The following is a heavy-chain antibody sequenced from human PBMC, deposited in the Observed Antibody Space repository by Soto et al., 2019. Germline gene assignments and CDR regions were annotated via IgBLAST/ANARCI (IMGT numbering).Heavy chain of an antibody. D-gene: IGHD4-4*01. V-gene: IGHV4-34*01. Sequence: SETLSLTCAAYGGSFSGYYWSWIRQPPGKGLEWIGEINHSGSTNYNPSLKSRVTISVDTSKNQFSLKLSSVTAADTAVYYCAREVTVMYYYYGMDVWGQGTTVTVSS. CDR2: INHSGST. J-gene: IGHJ6*02. CDR1: GGSFSGYY. CDR3: AREVTVMYYYYGMDV.